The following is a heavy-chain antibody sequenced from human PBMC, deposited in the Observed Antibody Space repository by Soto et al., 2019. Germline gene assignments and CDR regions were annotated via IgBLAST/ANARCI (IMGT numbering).Heavy chain of an antibody. CDR3: ASTYCGGDCYSVDGFDY. CDR2: IYYSGST. D-gene: IGHD2-21*02. Sequence: SETLSLTCTVSGGSISSGGYYWSWIRQHPGKGLEWIGYIYYSGSTYYNPSLKSRVTISVDTSKNQFSLKLSSVTAADTAVYYCASTYCGGDCYSVDGFDYWGQGTLVTVS. V-gene: IGHV4-31*03. J-gene: IGHJ4*02. CDR1: GGSISSGGYY.